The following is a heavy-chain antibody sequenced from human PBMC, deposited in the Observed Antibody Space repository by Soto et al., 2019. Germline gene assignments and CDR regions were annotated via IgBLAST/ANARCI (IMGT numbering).Heavy chain of an antibody. CDR3: ARDTGGSYDY. CDR1: GFTFSDYY. D-gene: IGHD3-16*01. J-gene: IGHJ4*02. Sequence: EVQLVQSGGGLVQPGGSLRLSCAASGFTFSDYYMDWVRQVPEKGLEWLGSSRNKANSYNTEYAPSVKGRFSISRDDSKDSMYLQMNSLKSEDSAVYYCARDTGGSYDYWGQGALVTVSS. V-gene: IGHV3-72*01. CDR2: SRNKANSYNT.